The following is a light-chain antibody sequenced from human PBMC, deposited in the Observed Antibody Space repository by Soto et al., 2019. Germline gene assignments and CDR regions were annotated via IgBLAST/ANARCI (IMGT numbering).Light chain of an antibody. CDR1: QTISTW. Sequence: DIQVTQSPPTLSASVGDRVTITCRASQTISTWMAWYQQKPGKAPKLLVYDASTLQSGVASRFSGSGSGTEFTLIISGLQPYDSATYYCQQYTNTNNPWMFGQGTKVDSK. J-gene: IGKJ1*01. CDR3: QQYTNTNNPWM. CDR2: DAS. V-gene: IGKV1-5*01.